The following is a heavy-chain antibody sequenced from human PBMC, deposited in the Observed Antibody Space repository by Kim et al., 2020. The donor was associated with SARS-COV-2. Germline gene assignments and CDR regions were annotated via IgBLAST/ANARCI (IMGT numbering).Heavy chain of an antibody. CDR3: ARMPYRYCSGGSCYSAHFDY. Sequence: SETLSLTCAVYGGSFSGYYWSWIRQPPGKGLEWIGEINHSGSTNYNPSLKSRVTISVDTSKNQFSLKLSSVTAADTAVYYCARMPYRYCSGGSCYSAHFDYWGQGTLVTVSS. CDR1: GGSFSGYY. V-gene: IGHV4-34*01. D-gene: IGHD2-15*01. J-gene: IGHJ4*02. CDR2: INHSGST.